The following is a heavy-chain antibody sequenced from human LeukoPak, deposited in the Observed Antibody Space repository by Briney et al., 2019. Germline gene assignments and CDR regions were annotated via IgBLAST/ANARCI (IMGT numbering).Heavy chain of an antibody. V-gene: IGHV3-33*01. CDR3: ARDIYFYGDYVIDY. D-gene: IGHD4-17*01. Sequence: GRSLRLSCAASGFTFSNYAMHWVRQAPGKGLEWVAVIWYDGSNKYYADSVKGRFTISRDNSKNTLYLQMNSLRAEDTAVYYCARDIYFYGDYVIDYWGQGTLVTVSS. CDR2: IWYDGSNK. CDR1: GFTFSNYA. J-gene: IGHJ4*02.